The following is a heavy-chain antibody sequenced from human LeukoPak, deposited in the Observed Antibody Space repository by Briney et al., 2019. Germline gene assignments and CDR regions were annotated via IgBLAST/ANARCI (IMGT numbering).Heavy chain of an antibody. J-gene: IGHJ6*03. Sequence: GGSLRLSCAASGFTFSSYAMHWVRQAPDKGLEWVAVISYDGSNKYYADSVKGRFTISRDNSKNTLYLQMNSLRAEDTAVYYCARDGYDFWSGYDYYYYYMDVWGKGTTVTVSS. CDR1: GFTFSSYA. V-gene: IGHV3-30*01. CDR2: ISYDGSNK. CDR3: ARDGYDFWSGYDYYYYYMDV. D-gene: IGHD3-3*01.